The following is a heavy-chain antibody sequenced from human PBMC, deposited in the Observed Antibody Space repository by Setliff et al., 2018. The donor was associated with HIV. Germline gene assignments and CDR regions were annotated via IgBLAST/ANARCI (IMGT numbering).Heavy chain of an antibody. CDR3: ARDDSNGNTDAFDI. CDR2: IKQDGSKA. J-gene: IGHJ3*02. D-gene: IGHD5-18*01. Sequence: GESLTISCAASGFTFSSYWMSWVRQAPGKGLEWAADIKQDGSKAYYMDSVKGRFTISRDNPKNSLYLQMTSLRAEDTAVYYCARDDSNGNTDAFDIWGQGTTVTVSS. V-gene: IGHV3-7*04. CDR1: GFTFSSYW.